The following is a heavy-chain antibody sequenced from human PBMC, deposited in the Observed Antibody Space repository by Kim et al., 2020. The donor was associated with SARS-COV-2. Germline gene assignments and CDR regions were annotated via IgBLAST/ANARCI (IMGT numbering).Heavy chain of an antibody. CDR2: ISGGGFST. CDR1: AFTFSSYA. V-gene: IGHV3-23*01. J-gene: IGHJ4*02. Sequence: GGSLRLSCAASAFTFSSYAMNWVRQAPGKGLEWVSTISGGGFSTYYSDSVKGRFTISRDNSKNTVYLQMNSLRAEDTSVYYCAKERHSNGLGREDYWGQGSLVTVSS. D-gene: IGHD7-27*01. CDR3: AKERHSNGLGREDY.